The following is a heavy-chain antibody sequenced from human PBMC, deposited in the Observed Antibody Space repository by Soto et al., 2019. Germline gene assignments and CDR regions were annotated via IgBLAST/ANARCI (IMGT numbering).Heavy chain of an antibody. J-gene: IGHJ4*02. V-gene: IGHV3-23*01. CDR1: GFTFSSYA. D-gene: IGHD2-15*01. Sequence: EVQLLESGGGLVQPGGSLTLSCAASGFTFSSYAMSWVRQAPGKGLEWVSVISGSGSSTYYADAVKGRFTISRDNSKSTLDLQMNSLRAEDTAIYYCARGTCRSGGSCYSTFDYWGQGTLVTVSS. CDR2: ISGSGSST. CDR3: ARGTCRSGGSCYSTFDY.